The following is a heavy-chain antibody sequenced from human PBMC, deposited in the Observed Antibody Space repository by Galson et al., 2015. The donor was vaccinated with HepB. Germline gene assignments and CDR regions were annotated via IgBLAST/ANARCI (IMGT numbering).Heavy chain of an antibody. CDR1: GFTFSSYS. V-gene: IGHV3-48*01. CDR3: AKDQETSSGWDRGYDGFDI. D-gene: IGHD6-19*01. CDR2: ISSSSSTI. Sequence: SLRLSCAASGFTFSSYSMNWVRQAPGKGLEWVSYISSSSSTIYYADSVKGRFTISRDNAKNTLYLQVNSLRVEDTAVYYCAKDQETSSGWDRGYDGFDIWGQGTMVTVSS. J-gene: IGHJ3*02.